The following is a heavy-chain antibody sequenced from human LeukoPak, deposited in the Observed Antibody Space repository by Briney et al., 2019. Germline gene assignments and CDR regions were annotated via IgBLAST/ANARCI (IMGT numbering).Heavy chain of an antibody. V-gene: IGHV3-48*03. CDR1: GFTFSSYE. J-gene: IGHJ6*03. Sequence: PGGSLRLSCAASGFTFSSYEMNWVRQAPGKGLEWVSYISSSGSTIYYADSVKGRFTISRDNAKNSLYLQMNSLRAEDTAVYYCARAITMVRGVSHYYYMDVWGKGTTVTISS. CDR3: ARAITMVRGVSHYYYMDV. D-gene: IGHD3-10*01. CDR2: ISSSGSTI.